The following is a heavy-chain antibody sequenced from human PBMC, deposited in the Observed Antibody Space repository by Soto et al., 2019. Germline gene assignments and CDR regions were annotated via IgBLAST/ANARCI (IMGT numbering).Heavy chain of an antibody. D-gene: IGHD4-17*01. CDR1: GFTFSNYD. J-gene: IGHJ4*02. V-gene: IGHV3-30*03. Sequence: QVQLVESGGGVVQPGRSLRVSCAASGFTFSNYDMHWVRQAPGKGLEWVAGISYDGSNRYYADSVKGRFTISRDISKNTLYLQMNSLRLEDTAVYYCAIIPPTTADYWGKGTLVTVFS. CDR2: ISYDGSNR. CDR3: AIIPPTTADY.